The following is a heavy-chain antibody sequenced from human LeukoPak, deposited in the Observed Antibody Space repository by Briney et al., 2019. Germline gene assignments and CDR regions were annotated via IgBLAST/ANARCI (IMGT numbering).Heavy chain of an antibody. V-gene: IGHV3-66*01. CDR2: IYSGGST. D-gene: IGHD3-16*01. Sequence: GGSLRLSCAASEFSVGSNYMTWVRQAPGKGLEWVSLIYSGGSTYYADSVKGRFTISKDNSKNTLYLQMNSLRAEDTAVYYCAVWGITGYWGQGTLVTVSS. CDR1: EFSVGSNY. CDR3: AVWGITGY. J-gene: IGHJ4*02.